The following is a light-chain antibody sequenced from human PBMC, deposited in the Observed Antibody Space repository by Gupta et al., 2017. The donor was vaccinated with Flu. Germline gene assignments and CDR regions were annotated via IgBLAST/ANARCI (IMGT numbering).Light chain of an antibody. V-gene: IGLV1-44*01. J-gene: IGLJ3*02. CDR2: SNN. CDR3: AAWDDSRHAWV. Sequence: QSVLTQPPSASGTPGQRVTISCSGSNSNIVNNPVNWYQQLPGTVPKLLIYSNNQRPAGVPGRFSASKTGTAPYLAISGLQSEDEADYYCAAWDDSRHAWVFGGGTKLTLL. CDR1: NSNIVNNP.